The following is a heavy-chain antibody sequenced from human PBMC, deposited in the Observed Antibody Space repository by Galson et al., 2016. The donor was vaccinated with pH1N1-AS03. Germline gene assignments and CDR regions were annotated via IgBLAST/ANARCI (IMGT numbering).Heavy chain of an antibody. V-gene: IGHV1-18*04. D-gene: IGHD2-15*01. CDR3: ARAAPFDP. J-gene: IGHJ5*02. Sequence: SVKVSCKASGYTFTRNYMHWVRQAPGQGLEWMGWISPYNGNTQYAQRLEGRVTMTTDTSTNTAYLELRSLTYDDTAVYYCARAAPFDPWGHGTLVIVSS. CDR2: ISPYNGNT. CDR1: GYTFTRNY.